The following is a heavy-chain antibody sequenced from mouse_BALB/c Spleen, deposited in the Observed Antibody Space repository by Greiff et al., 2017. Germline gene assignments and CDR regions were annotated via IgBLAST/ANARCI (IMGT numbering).Heavy chain of an antibody. CDR2: ISTYYGDA. J-gene: IGHJ2*01. Sequence: QVQLKESGAELVRPGVSVKISCKGSGYTFTDYAMHWVKPSHAKSLEWIGVISTYYGDASYNQKFKGKATMTVDKSSSTAYMELARLTSEDSAIYYCARGDYGSSYPYFDYWGQGTTLTVSS. D-gene: IGHD1-1*01. CDR1: GYTFTDYA. CDR3: ARGDYGSSYPYFDY. V-gene: IGHV1S137*01.